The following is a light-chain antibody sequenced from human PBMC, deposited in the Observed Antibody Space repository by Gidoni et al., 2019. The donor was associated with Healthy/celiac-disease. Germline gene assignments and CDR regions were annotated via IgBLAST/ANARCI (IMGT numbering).Light chain of an antibody. CDR1: ESISSL. Sequence: DLQMTQSPSTLSASVGDRVTITCRASESISSLLAWYQQKPGKAPKLLIYKASSLESGVPSRFSGSGSGTEFTLTISSLQPDDFATYYCQQYNSYPYTFGQGTKLEIK. CDR2: KAS. J-gene: IGKJ2*01. CDR3: QQYNSYPYT. V-gene: IGKV1-5*03.